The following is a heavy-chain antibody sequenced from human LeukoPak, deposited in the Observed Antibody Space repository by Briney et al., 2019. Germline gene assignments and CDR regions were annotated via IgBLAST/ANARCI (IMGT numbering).Heavy chain of an antibody. Sequence: GASVKVSCKTSGRTFTSYAITWVRQAPGQGLEWMGKIIPISGTTNYAQKFQGRVTFTADESTSTAYMELSSLRSEDTALYYCARKLRLGGNWFDPWGQGTLVTVSS. CDR2: IIPISGTT. CDR1: GRTFTSYA. D-gene: IGHD1-26*01. J-gene: IGHJ5*02. V-gene: IGHV1-69*13. CDR3: ARKLRLGGNWFDP.